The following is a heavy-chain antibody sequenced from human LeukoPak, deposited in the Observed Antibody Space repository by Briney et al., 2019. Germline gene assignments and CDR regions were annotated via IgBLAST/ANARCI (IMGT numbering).Heavy chain of an antibody. D-gene: IGHD4-17*01. Sequence: GGSLRLSCAASGFTFSSYSMNWVRQAPGKGLEWVSSISSSSSYIYYADSVKGRFTTSRDNAKNSLYLQMNSLRAEDTAVYYCARDLTTVTTVWGQGTLVTVSS. CDR1: GFTFSSYS. CDR2: ISSSSSYI. V-gene: IGHV3-21*01. J-gene: IGHJ4*02. CDR3: ARDLTTVTTV.